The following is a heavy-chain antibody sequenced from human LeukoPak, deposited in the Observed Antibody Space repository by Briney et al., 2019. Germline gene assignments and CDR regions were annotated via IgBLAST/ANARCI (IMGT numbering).Heavy chain of an antibody. V-gene: IGHV3-20*04. J-gene: IGHJ5*02. CDR2: ISWNSDST. CDR1: GFTFGDYG. D-gene: IGHD1-20*01. CDR3: ARDRRGITGTEWFDP. Sequence: RPGGSLRLSCEGSGFTFGDYGMSWVRQAPGKGPEWVAGISWNSDSTGYPDSVKGRFTISRDNAKNSLYLQMNSLRVEDTALYYCARDRRGITGTEWFDPWGQGTLVTASS.